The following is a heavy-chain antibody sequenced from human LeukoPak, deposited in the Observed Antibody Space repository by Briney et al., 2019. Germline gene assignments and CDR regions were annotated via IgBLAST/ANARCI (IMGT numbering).Heavy chain of an antibody. Sequence: GGSLRLSCAASGLTFSSYWMTWVRQAPGKVLEWVANIKQDGSEKRYVDSVNGRFTIPRDNAKNSLYLQMNSLRAEDTAVYYCARHPDHWFDPWGQGTLVTVSS. CDR1: GLTFSSYW. CDR3: ARHPDHWFDP. CDR2: IKQDGSEK. V-gene: IGHV3-7*01. J-gene: IGHJ5*02.